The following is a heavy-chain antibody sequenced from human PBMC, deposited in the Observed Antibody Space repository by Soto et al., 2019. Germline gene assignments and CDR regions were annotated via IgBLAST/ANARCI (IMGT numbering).Heavy chain of an antibody. CDR1: GFTVSTYV. J-gene: IGHJ4*02. V-gene: IGHV3-23*01. Sequence: QPSWSLSLACAASGFTVSTYVMALVRQAPEKGLEWVSGVSASGLNTDYADPVKGRFYISRDNSKNTVSLHMNSLRAEDTALYYCVKDYYDSSGYYPPALLFDYWGQGTLVTVSS. CDR3: VKDYYDSSGYYPPALLFDY. CDR2: VSASGLNT. D-gene: IGHD3-22*01.